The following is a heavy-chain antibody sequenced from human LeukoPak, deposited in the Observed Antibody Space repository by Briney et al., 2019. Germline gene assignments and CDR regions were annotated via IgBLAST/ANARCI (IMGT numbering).Heavy chain of an antibody. CDR3: ASRGAFDI. D-gene: IGHD3-10*01. Sequence: GGSLRLSCAASGFTFSSYEMNWVRQAPGKGLEWLSYITSSDNSIYYADSVKGRFTISRDNAKNPLFLQMNSLRAEDTAVYYCASRGAFDIWGQGTMVTVSS. CDR2: ITSSDNSI. J-gene: IGHJ3*02. V-gene: IGHV3-48*03. CDR1: GFTFSSYE.